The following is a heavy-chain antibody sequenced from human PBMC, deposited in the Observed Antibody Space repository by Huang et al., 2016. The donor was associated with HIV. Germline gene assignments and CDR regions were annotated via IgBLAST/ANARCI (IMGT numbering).Heavy chain of an antibody. CDR2: INHSGST. Sequence: QVQLQQWGAGLLKPSETLSLTCAVYGGSFSDYYWSWIRQPPGKGLEWIGEINHSGSTNYNPSLKRRVTIAVDTSKNQFSLKLSSVTAADTAVYYCARGRFRFDYWGQGTLVTVSS. V-gene: IGHV4-34*02. CDR3: ARGRFRFDY. CDR1: GGSFSDYY. J-gene: IGHJ4*02.